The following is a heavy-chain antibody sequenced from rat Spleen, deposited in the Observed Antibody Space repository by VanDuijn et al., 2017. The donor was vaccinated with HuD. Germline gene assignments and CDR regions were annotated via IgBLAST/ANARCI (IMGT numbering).Heavy chain of an antibody. CDR1: GFTFSDYA. CDR3: ARDRILRSTGFDY. D-gene: IGHD1-6*01. Sequence: EVQLVESGGGLVQPGRSLKLSCAASGFTFSDYAMAWVRQAPKKGLEWVATISYDGSSTYYPDSVKGRFTISRDNAKSTLYLQMDSLRSEDTATYYCARDRILRSTGFDYWGQGVMVTVSS. J-gene: IGHJ2*01. V-gene: IGHV5-17*01. CDR2: ISYDGSST.